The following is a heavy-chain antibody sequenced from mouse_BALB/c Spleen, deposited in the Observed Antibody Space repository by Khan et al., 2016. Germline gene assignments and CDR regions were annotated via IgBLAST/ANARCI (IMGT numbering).Heavy chain of an antibody. CDR1: GFTFGNYW. CDR3: TRLAY. Sequence: EVKLEESGGGLVQPGGSMKVSCVASGFTFGNYWMNWVRQSPEKGLEWVAEIRLKSNNYATHYAESVKGRFTISRDDSKSSVYLQMNNLRAEDTGIYYCTRLAYWGQGTLVTVSA. V-gene: IGHV6-6*02. J-gene: IGHJ3*01. CDR2: IRLKSNNYAT.